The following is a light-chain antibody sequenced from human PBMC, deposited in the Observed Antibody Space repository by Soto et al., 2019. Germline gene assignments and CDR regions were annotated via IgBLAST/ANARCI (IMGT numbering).Light chain of an antibody. CDR3: QQYNGYSPSMYT. CDR2: DAS. J-gene: IGKJ2*01. CDR1: QSISSW. Sequence: DIQMTQSPSTLSASVGDRVTITCRASQSISSWLAWYQQKPGKAPKLLIYDASSLESGVPSRFSGSGSGTEFTLTISSLQPDDFATYYCQQYNGYSPSMYTFGQGTKLEIK. V-gene: IGKV1-5*01.